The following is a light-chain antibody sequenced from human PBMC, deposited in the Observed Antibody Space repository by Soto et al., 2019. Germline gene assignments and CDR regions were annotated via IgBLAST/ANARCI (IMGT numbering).Light chain of an antibody. Sequence: QSVLTQPPSVSGAPGQRVTISCTGSSSNIGAGYDVPWYQPLPGTAPKLLIYGNSNRPSGVPDRFSGSKSGTSASLAITGLQAEEDADYYCQSYDSSLREVFGGGTKLTVL. CDR3: QSYDSSLREV. CDR2: GNS. CDR1: SSNIGAGYD. J-gene: IGLJ2*01. V-gene: IGLV1-40*01.